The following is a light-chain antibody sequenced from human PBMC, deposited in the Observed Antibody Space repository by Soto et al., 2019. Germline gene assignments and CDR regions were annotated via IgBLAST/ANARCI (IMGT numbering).Light chain of an antibody. J-gene: IGLJ1*01. V-gene: IGLV2-14*01. CDR2: EVS. CDR1: SSDVGGYKY. CDR3: SSFTSSSNYV. Sequence: QSALAQSASVSGSPGQSITISCTGTSSDVGGYKYVSWYQQHPGKAPKLMIYEVSNRPSGVSNRFSGSKSGNTASLTISGLQAEDEADYYCSSFTSSSNYVFGKGTKVTV.